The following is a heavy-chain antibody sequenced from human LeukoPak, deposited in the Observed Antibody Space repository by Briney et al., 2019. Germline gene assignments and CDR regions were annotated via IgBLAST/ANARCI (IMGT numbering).Heavy chain of an antibody. CDR1: GFTVSSNY. J-gene: IGHJ4*02. CDR2: IYSAYNT. V-gene: IGHV3-53*01. Sequence: GGSLRLSCAASGFTVSSNYMTWVRQAPGKGLEWVSVIYSAYNTFYSDSVKGRFTISKDNSKNSLNLQMNSLRAEDTAVYYCARVARSTSCSGGSCYIDHWGQGTLVTVSS. CDR3: ARVARSTSCSGGSCYIDH. D-gene: IGHD2-15*01.